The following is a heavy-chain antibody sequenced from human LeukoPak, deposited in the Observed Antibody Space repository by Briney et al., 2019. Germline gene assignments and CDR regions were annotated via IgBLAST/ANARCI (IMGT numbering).Heavy chain of an antibody. CDR2: ISAYNGNT. J-gene: IGHJ4*02. CDR3: ARAYYDSSGYHPTRDYFDY. D-gene: IGHD3-22*01. Sequence: GASVKVSCKASGYTFTNYGISWVRQAPGQGLEWMGWISAYNGNTNYAQKLQGRVTMTTDTSTSTAYMELRSLRSDDTAVYYCARAYYDSSGYHPTRDYFDYWGQGTLVTVSS. CDR1: GYTFTNYG. V-gene: IGHV1-18*01.